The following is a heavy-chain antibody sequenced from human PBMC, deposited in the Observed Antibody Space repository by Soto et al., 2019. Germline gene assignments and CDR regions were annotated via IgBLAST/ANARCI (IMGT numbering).Heavy chain of an antibody. Sequence: PSETLSLTCAVSGGSISSTTYYWAWIRHPPGKGLKWVATIYYSGATYYNPSLKSRLTISIDTSKNQFSLRLSSVTAADTAMYYCARYYDTSNRPYFHHWGQGTRVTVSS. D-gene: IGHD3-22*01. V-gene: IGHV4-39*01. CDR1: GGSISSTTYY. CDR3: ARYYDTSNRPYFHH. CDR2: IYYSGAT. J-gene: IGHJ1*01.